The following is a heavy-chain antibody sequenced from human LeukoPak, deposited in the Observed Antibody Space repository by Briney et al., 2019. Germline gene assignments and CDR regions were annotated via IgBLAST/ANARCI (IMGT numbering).Heavy chain of an antibody. Sequence: GGSLRLSCAASGFTFSRYWMTWVRQAPGKGLEWVAHIKEDGTDKCYVDSVKGRFTISRDNAKNSLYLQMNSLRAEDTAVYYCARVGEMATIGSYYYMDVWGKGTTVTVSS. D-gene: IGHD5-12*01. CDR2: IKEDGTDK. CDR1: GFTFSRYW. V-gene: IGHV3-7*01. CDR3: ARVGEMATIGSYYYMDV. J-gene: IGHJ6*03.